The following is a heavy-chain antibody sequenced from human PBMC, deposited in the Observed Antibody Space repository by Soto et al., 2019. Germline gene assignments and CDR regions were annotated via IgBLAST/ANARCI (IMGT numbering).Heavy chain of an antibody. CDR2: IYNGGRT. CDR3: ASTIAVAGTWGWFDP. Sequence: SETLSLTCTVSGGSISDHYYMWIRQSPGKGLEYIGYIYNGGRTDYNPSLKSRVIISVDTSKNQFSLKLTSVTAADTAVYYCASTIAVAGTWGWFDPWGQGTLVTVSS. V-gene: IGHV4-59*08. J-gene: IGHJ5*02. CDR1: GGSISDHY. D-gene: IGHD6-19*01.